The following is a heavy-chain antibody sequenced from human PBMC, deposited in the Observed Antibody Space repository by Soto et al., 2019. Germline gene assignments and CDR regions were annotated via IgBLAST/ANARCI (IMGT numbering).Heavy chain of an antibody. CDR3: ARDREEDGYYQSGMDV. D-gene: IGHD2-21*02. J-gene: IGHJ6*02. CDR2: IIPIFGTV. CDR1: GGTCSNYA. Sequence: VQLVQSGAEVKKPGSSVTVSCKASGGTCSNYAINWVRQAPGQGREWMGGIIPIFGTVNYAQKLQGRVTIAADKSTSTAYLELRSLRSEDTAAYYCARDREEDGYYQSGMDVWGQGTTVTVSS. V-gene: IGHV1-69*06.